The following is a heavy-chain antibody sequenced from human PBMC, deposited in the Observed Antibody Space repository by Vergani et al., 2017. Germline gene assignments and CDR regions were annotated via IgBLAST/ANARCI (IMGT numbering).Heavy chain of an antibody. Sequence: QVHLNEAGPGLVKPSQTLSLTCTVSGAPITSGSFYWSWLRQPAGKGLEWIGRIHASGTKNYNPSLRSRVTLSVDTSKNQLSLKMISMTAADTAVYYCVRDSWRSDLRGVYWFHTWGQGTLVGVS. CDR1: GAPITSGSFY. CDR2: IHASGTK. J-gene: IGHJ5*02. CDR3: VRDSWRSDLRGVYWFHT. V-gene: IGHV4-61*02. D-gene: IGHD3-10*01.